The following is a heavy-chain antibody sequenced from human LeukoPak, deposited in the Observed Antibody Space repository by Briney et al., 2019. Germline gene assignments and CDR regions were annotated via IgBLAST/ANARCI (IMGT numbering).Heavy chain of an antibody. D-gene: IGHD3-10*01. J-gene: IGHJ4*02. CDR2: IIPIFGTA. Sequence: GASVKVSCKASGGTFSSYAISWVRQAPGQGLEWMGGIIPIFGTANYAQKFQGRVTITADESTSTAYMELSSLRSEDTAVYYCARDAFRYGSGSYYNVMQWGQGTLVTVSS. CDR1: GGTFSSYA. V-gene: IGHV1-69*13. CDR3: ARDAFRYGSGSYYNVMQ.